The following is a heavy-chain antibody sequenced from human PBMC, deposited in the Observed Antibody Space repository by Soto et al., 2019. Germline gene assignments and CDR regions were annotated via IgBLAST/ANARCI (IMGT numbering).Heavy chain of an antibody. D-gene: IGHD6-13*01. CDR1: GGSISSSSYY. CDR3: ARRSWSSFDY. CDR2: IYYSGST. Sequence: QLQLQESGPGLVKPSETLSLTCTVSGGSISSSSYYWGWIRQPPGKGLEWIGSIYYSGSTYYNPSLKSRVTLSVDTSKNQFSLKLSSVTAADTAVYYCARRSWSSFDYWGQGTLVTVSS. J-gene: IGHJ4*02. V-gene: IGHV4-39*01.